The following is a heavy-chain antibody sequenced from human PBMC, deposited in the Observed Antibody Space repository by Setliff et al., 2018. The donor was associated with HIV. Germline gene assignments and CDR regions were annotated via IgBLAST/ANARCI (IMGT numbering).Heavy chain of an antibody. CDR1: GGSIRSHY. Sequence: SETLSLTCTVSGGSIRSHYWSWIRQPPGKGLEWIGYIYYSGSTYYNPSLNSRLTISIDTSKNQFSLKLSSVTAADTAVYYCARGYSSSLGWFDPWGQGTQVTVSS. J-gene: IGHJ5*02. D-gene: IGHD6-6*01. V-gene: IGHV4-59*11. CDR2: IYYSGST. CDR3: ARGYSSSLGWFDP.